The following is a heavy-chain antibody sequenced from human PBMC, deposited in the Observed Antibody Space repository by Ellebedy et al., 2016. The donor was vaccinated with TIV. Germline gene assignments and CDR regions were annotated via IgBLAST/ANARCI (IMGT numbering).Heavy chain of an antibody. CDR2: IIPILGVT. V-gene: IGHV1-69*04. Sequence: AASVKVSCKASGGTFSSYAISWVRQAPGQGLEWMGRIIPILGVTEYARNFQGRLTFTADKYTTTAYVELRSLRSEDTAVYYCARWGGSSGRFQGPYDFWGQGTLVAVSS. D-gene: IGHD1-26*01. CDR1: GGTFSSYA. J-gene: IGHJ4*02. CDR3: ARWGGSSGRFQGPYDF.